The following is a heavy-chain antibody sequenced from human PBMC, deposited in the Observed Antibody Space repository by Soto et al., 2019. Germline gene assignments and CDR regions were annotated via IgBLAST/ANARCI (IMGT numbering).Heavy chain of an antibody. J-gene: IGHJ6*02. Sequence: SQTLSLTCAISGDSVSSNSAAWNWTSQSQSRGLEWLGRTYYRSKWYNDYAVSVKSRITINPDTSKNQFSLQLNSVTPEDTAVYYCARDPGVAAADNYGMDVWGQGTTVT. CDR2: TYYRSKWYN. CDR3: ARDPGVAAADNYGMDV. CDR1: GDSVSSNSAA. D-gene: IGHD6-13*01. V-gene: IGHV6-1*01.